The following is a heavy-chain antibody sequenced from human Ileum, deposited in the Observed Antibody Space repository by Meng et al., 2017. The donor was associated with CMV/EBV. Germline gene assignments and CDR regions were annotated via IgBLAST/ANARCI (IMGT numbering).Heavy chain of an antibody. CDR3: AAYTNDALDI. CDR2: INEDGEKI. Sequence: GGSLRLSCKGSGYTLSTYWMSWVRQAPGKGLEWVANINEDGEKIYYVDSVKGRFTISRDNAKNSLCLQMYSLRAEDTAVYYCAAYTNDALDIWGQGTMVTVSS. CDR1: GYTLSTYW. J-gene: IGHJ3*02. V-gene: IGHV3-7*01. D-gene: IGHD2-21*01.